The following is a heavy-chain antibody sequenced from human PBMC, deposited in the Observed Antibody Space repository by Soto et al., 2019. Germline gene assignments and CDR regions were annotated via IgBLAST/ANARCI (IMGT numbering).Heavy chain of an antibody. V-gene: IGHV1-69*04. CDR3: ATSYGSGYRAFDF. CDR2: VNPILSMS. Sequence: QVQLVQSGAEVKRPGSSVKVSCKASGDTFNFYSINWVRQAPELGLEWMGRVNPILSMSNYAHRFQGRVTMTADKSTSTAYMALSGLRSEDTAIYYCATSYGSGYRAFDFWGQGALVTVSS. J-gene: IGHJ4*02. D-gene: IGHD3-10*01. CDR1: GDTFNFYS.